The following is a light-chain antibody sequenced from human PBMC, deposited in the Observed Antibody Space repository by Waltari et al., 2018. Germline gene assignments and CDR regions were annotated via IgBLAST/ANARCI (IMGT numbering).Light chain of an antibody. CDR3: QQYYFTPYT. V-gene: IGKV1-NL1*01. Sequence: DIQMTQSPSSLSASVGDRVTITCRASQGISNSLAGYQQKPGKAPKLLLYGASRLESGVPPRFSGSVSVTDYTLTISSLQPDDFATYYCQQYYFTPYTFGQGTKLDIK. CDR1: QGISNS. J-gene: IGKJ2*01. CDR2: GAS.